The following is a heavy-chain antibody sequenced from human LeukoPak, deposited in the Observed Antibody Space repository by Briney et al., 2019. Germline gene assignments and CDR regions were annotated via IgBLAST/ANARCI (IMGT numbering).Heavy chain of an antibody. D-gene: IGHD3-3*01. CDR3: ARDLGEDAFDI. J-gene: IGHJ3*02. CDR1: GFTFSDYY. CDR2: ISLSGSNI. Sequence: PGGSLRLSCAASGFTFSDYYMSWIRQAPGKGLEWISDISLSGSNIYYADSVKGRFTISRDNVKNSLYLEMNSLRAEDTAFYYCARDLGEDAFDIWGQGTMVTVSS. V-gene: IGHV3-11*04.